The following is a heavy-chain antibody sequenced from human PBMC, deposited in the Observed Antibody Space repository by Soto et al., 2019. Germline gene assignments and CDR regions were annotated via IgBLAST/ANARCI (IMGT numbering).Heavy chain of an antibody. CDR2: ISGSGGST. Sequence: GSLRLSCAASGFTFSSYAMSWVRQAPGKGLEWVSAISGSGGSTYYADSVKGRFTISRDNSKNTLYLQMNSLRAEDTAVYYCAKIKMVRGVIPGTLGAFDIWGQGTMVTVSS. D-gene: IGHD3-10*01. V-gene: IGHV3-23*01. J-gene: IGHJ3*02. CDR1: GFTFSSYA. CDR3: AKIKMVRGVIPGTLGAFDI.